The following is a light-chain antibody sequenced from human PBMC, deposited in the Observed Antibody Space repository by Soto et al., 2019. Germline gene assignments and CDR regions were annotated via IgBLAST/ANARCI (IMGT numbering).Light chain of an antibody. V-gene: IGKV3-20*01. Sequence: EILLTQSPGTLSLSPGERATLSCRASQSVSSTYLAWYQQKPGQAPRLLVYDVSTRATGIPDRFSGSGSGTDFTLTISRLDPEDFAVYYCQQYVTSPPRLTFGGGTKVEIK. CDR1: QSVSSTY. CDR2: DVS. J-gene: IGKJ4*01. CDR3: QQYVTSPPRLT.